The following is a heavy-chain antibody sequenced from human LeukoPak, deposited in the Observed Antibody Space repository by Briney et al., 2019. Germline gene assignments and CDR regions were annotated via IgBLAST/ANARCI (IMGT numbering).Heavy chain of an antibody. CDR2: IYTSGST. CDR3: ARPDTMVRGWYAFDI. J-gene: IGHJ3*02. V-gene: IGHV4-61*02. Sequence: SQTLSLTCTVSGGSISSGSYYWSWIRQPAGKGLEWIGRIYTSGSTNYNPSLKSRVTISVDTSKNQFSLKLSSVTAADTAVYYCARPDTMVRGWYAFDIWGQGTMVTVSS. CDR1: GGSISSGSYY. D-gene: IGHD3-10*01.